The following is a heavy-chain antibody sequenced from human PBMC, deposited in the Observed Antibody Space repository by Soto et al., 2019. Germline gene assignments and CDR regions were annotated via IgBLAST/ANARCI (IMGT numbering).Heavy chain of an antibody. V-gene: IGHV3-23*01. J-gene: IGHJ4*02. CDR2: ISGSGGST. Sequence: SGGSLRLSCAASGFTFSSYGMSWVRQAPGKGLEWVSAISGSGGSTYYADSVKGRFTISRDNSKNTLYLQMNSLRAEDTAVYYCAKDPVSYDFWSGPSGFDYWGQGTLVTVSS. CDR1: GFTFSSYG. D-gene: IGHD3-3*01. CDR3: AKDPVSYDFWSGPSGFDY.